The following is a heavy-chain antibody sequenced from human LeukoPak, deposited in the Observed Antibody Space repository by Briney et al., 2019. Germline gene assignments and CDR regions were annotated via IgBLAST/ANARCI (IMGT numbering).Heavy chain of an antibody. Sequence: GASAKVCCKTSGGTFSTYAINWVRQAPGQGLEWMGGIIPIFSTPKYAQKFQGRVTITTDESTTTAYMELSSLRSEDTAVYFCATIGYDSSAYPTWGQGTLVTVSS. CDR1: GGTFSTYA. CDR3: ATIGYDSSAYPT. V-gene: IGHV1-69*05. CDR2: IIPIFSTP. D-gene: IGHD3-22*01. J-gene: IGHJ5*02.